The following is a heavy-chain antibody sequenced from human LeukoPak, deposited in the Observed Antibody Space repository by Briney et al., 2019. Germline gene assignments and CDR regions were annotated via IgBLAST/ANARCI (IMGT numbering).Heavy chain of an antibody. V-gene: IGHV3-21*01. CDR2: TTNTSCYI. D-gene: IGHD2-15*01. J-gene: IGHJ5*02. Sequence: VAGRGLVNPGGLQRLSCAIPGSTFSRYSVNCVSQSQRMGVVGVASTTNTSCYIYYADSVKGRFTISRDNAKNSLYLQMNSLRAEDTAVYYCARAKKSAPRISEFQRVPEFDPWGQGTLVTVSS. CDR3: ARAKKSAPRISEFQRVPEFDP. CDR1: GSTFSRYS.